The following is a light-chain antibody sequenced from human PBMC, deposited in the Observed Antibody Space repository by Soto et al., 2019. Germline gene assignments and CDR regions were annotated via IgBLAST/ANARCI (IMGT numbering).Light chain of an antibody. CDR3: QQYGSSPLT. V-gene: IGKV3-20*01. J-gene: IGKJ4*01. Sequence: EIVLTQSPGTLSLSPGERATLSCRASQSVSSSYLAWYQQKPGQAPRLLIYGASSRATGIADRFSGSGCGTDFTLTISRLEPEDFAVYYCQQYGSSPLTVGGGTKVEIK. CDR1: QSVSSSY. CDR2: GAS.